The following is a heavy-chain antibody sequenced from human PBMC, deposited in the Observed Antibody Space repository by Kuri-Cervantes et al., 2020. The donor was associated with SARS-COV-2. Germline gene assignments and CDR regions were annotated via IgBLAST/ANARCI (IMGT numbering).Heavy chain of an antibody. CDR1: GYTITSYG. J-gene: IGHJ5*02. CDR2: ISAYNSNT. D-gene: IGHD6-19*01. Sequence: ASAMDFCCASGYTITSYGSSWGRQAPGQGLEGMEWISAYNSNTNYAQKLQGRVTMTTDTSTSTAYMELRSLRSDDTAVYYCARAAWVPYSSGRSGWFDPWGQGTLVTVSS. CDR3: ARAAWVPYSSGRSGWFDP. V-gene: IGHV1-18*01.